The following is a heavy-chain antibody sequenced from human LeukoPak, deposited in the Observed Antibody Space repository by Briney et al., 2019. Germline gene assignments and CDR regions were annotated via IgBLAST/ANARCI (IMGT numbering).Heavy chain of an antibody. J-gene: IGHJ4*02. CDR2: ISSSSSYI. V-gene: IGHV3-21*01. CDR1: GFTFSSYS. Sequence: PGGSLRLSCAASGFTFSSYSMNWVRQAPGKGLEWVSSISSSSSYIYYADSVKGRFTISRDNAKNSLYLQMSSLRAEDTAVYYCARDSRRVAGFDYWGQGTLVTVSS. CDR3: ARDSRRVAGFDY. D-gene: IGHD6-19*01.